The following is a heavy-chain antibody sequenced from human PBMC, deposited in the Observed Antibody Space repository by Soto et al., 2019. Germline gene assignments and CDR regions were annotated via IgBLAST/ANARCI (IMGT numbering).Heavy chain of an antibody. CDR3: ARFPVVIASFDY. J-gene: IGHJ4*02. V-gene: IGHV4-59*01. CDR1: GGSISSYY. CDR2: IYYSGST. D-gene: IGHD2-21*01. Sequence: SETVSLTCTVSGGSISSYYWSWIRQPPGKGLEWIGYIYYSGSTNYNPSLKSRVTISVDTSKNQFSLKLSSVTAADTAVYYCARFPVVIASFDYWGQGTLVTVSS.